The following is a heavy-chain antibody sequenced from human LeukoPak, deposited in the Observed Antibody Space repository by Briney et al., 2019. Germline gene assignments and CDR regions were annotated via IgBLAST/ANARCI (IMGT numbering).Heavy chain of an antibody. CDR1: GYTFTNYA. Sequence: ASVKVSCKASGYTFTNYAMHWVRQAPGQRLEWMGWINTGNGNTKYSQEFQGRVTITRDTSANTAYMELSSLRSEDMAVYYCARAVKYRSGPLTDLLPYYFDYWGQGTLVAVSS. D-gene: IGHD6-19*01. CDR3: ARAVKYRSGPLTDLLPYYFDY. J-gene: IGHJ4*02. V-gene: IGHV1-3*03. CDR2: INTGNGNT.